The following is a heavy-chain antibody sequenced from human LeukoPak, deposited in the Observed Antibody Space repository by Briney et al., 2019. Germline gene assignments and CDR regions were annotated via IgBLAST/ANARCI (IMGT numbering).Heavy chain of an antibody. CDR1: GGSISSYY. J-gene: IGHJ4*02. CDR3: ARHIYGDSPFDY. D-gene: IGHD4-17*01. CDR2: IYYSGST. Sequence: SETLSLTCTVSGGSISSYYWSWIRQPPGKGLEWIGYIYYSGSTNYNPSLKSRVTISVDTSKSQFSLKLSSVTAADTAVYYCARHIYGDSPFDYWGQGTLVTVSS. V-gene: IGHV4-59*08.